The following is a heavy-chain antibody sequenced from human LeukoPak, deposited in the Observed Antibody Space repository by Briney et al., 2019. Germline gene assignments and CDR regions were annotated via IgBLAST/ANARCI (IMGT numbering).Heavy chain of an antibody. V-gene: IGHV3-23*01. Sequence: PGGSLRLSCAASGFTFYTYAMSWVRQAPGKGLEWVSAISGRGDSTNYADSVKGRFTISRDNAKNSLYLQMNSLRAEDTAVYYCAGIAVAGSWGQGTLVTVSS. CDR3: AGIAVAGS. J-gene: IGHJ4*02. D-gene: IGHD6-19*01. CDR2: ISGRGDST. CDR1: GFTFYTYA.